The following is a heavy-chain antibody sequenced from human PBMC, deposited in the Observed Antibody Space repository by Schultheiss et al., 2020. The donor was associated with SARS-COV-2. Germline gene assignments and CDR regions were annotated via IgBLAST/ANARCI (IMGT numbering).Heavy chain of an antibody. CDR2: IYHSGST. J-gene: IGHJ6*02. Sequence: SETLSLTCTVSGGSISSGGYYWSWIRQHTGKGLEWIGYIYHSGSTYYNPSLKSRVTISVDTSKNQFSLKLSAVTAADTAVYYCAKDRYYGSGSMDVWGQGTTVTVSS. CDR3: AKDRYYGSGSMDV. CDR1: GGSISSGGYY. V-gene: IGHV4-31*03. D-gene: IGHD3-10*01.